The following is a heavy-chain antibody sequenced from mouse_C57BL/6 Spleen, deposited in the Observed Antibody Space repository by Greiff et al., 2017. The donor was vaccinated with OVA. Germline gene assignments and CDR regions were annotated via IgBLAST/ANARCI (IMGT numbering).Heavy chain of an antibody. CDR2: IRLKSDNYAT. D-gene: IGHD2-10*02. J-gene: IGHJ4*01. CDR1: GFTFSNYW. V-gene: IGHV6-3*01. CDR3: LYDPYAMDY. Sequence: EVQLQESGGGLVQPGGSMKLSCVASGFTFSNYWMNWVRQSPEKGLEWVAQIRLKSDNYATHYAESVKGRFTIARDDSKSSVYLQMNNLRADDTAIYYCLYDPYAMDYWGQGTSVTVSS.